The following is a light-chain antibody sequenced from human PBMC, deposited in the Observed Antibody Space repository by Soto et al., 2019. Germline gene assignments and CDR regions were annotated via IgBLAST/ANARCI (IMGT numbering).Light chain of an antibody. V-gene: IGLV2-14*01. J-gene: IGLJ2*01. CDR3: SSYTTSSTLV. CDR1: SSDIGAYDY. Sequence: QSALTQPASVYGSPGQSITISCTGTSSDIGAYDYVSWYQQHPGIAPKLMIYEVSNRPSGASNRFSGSKSGNAASLTISGLQAEDEADYYCSSYTTSSTLVFGGGTKLTVL. CDR2: EVS.